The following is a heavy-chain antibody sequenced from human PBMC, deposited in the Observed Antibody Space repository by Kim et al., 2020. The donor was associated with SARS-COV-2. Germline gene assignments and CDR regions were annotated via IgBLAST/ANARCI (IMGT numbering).Heavy chain of an antibody. CDR3: ARDLSSSSTEPEDYYGMDV. J-gene: IGHJ6*02. V-gene: IGHV1-69*13. CDR1: GGTFSSYA. CDR2: IIPIFGTA. Sequence: SVKVSCKASGGTFSSYAISWVRQAPGQGLEWMGGIIPIFGTANYAQKFQGRVTITADESTSTAYMELSSLRSEDTAVYYCARDLSSSSTEPEDYYGMDVWGQGTTVTVSS. D-gene: IGHD6-6*01.